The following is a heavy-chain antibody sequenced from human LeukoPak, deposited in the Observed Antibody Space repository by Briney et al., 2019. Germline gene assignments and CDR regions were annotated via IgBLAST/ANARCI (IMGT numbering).Heavy chain of an antibody. J-gene: IGHJ6*02. CDR3: AREPLGDILTGWTRYGMDV. V-gene: IGHV1-46*01. D-gene: IGHD3-9*01. CDR2: INPSGGST. Sequence: ASVKVSCKASGYTFTSYYMHWVRQAPGQGLEWMGIINPSGGSTSYAQKFQGRVTMTRDTSTSTVYMELSSLRSEDTAVYYCAREPLGDILTGWTRYGMDVWGQGTTVTVSS. CDR1: GYTFTSYY.